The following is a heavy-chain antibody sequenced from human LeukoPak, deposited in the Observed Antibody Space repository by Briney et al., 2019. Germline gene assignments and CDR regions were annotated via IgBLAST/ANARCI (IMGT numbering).Heavy chain of an antibody. CDR1: GGSVSTYY. CDR2: MSYSGSS. V-gene: IGHV4-59*02. J-gene: IGHJ4*02. D-gene: IGHD6-19*01. CDR3: ARGTAVAHDY. Sequence: PSETRSLTCIVSGGSVSTYYWHWIRQPPGKGLEWIGYMSYSGSSNYNPSLKSRVTISIDTSRDQFSLRLSSVTAADTAVYYCARGTAVAHDYWGQGSRVTVSS.